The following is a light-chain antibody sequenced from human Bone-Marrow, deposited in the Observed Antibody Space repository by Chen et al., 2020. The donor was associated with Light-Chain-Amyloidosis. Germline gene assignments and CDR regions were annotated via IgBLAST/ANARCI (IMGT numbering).Light chain of an antibody. CDR2: GSS. V-gene: IGKV3-20*01. CDR3: QQYGTSPLT. CDR1: QTISSNY. Sequence: EIVLTQSPGTLSLSPGEEAHLSCRASQTISSNYLTWYQQKFGQASRLLIYGSSSRATGIPDRFNGRASVTDFTLTINRLEPEDFAMYYCQQYGTSPLTFGGGTKVEIK. J-gene: IGKJ4*01.